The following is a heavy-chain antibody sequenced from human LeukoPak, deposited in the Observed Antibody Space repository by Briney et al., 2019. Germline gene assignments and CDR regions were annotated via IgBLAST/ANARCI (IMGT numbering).Heavy chain of an antibody. CDR2: INPNSGGT. V-gene: IGHV1-2*04. CDR1: GYTFTGYY. CDR3: ARGLGGPGYYYYMDV. D-gene: IGHD3-16*01. Sequence: ASVKVSCKASGYTFTGYYMHWVRQAPGQGLEWMGWINPNSGGTNYAQKFQGWVTMTRDTSISTAYMELSRLRSDDTAVCYCARGLGGPGYYYYMDVWGKGTTVTVSS. J-gene: IGHJ6*03.